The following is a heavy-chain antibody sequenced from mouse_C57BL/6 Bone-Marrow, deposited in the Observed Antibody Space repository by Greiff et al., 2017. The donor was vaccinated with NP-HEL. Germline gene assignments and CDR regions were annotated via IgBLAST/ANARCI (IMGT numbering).Heavy chain of an antibody. Sequence: EVKLQESGFFLVKPGGSLKLSCAASGFTFSDYGMHWVRQAPEKGLEWVAYISSGSSTIYYADTVKGRFTISRDNAKNTLFLQMTSLRAEDTAMYYCARRYRGLYYYAMDYWGQGTSVTVSS. CDR1: GFTFSDYG. CDR3: ARRYRGLYYYAMDY. J-gene: IGHJ4*01. CDR2: ISSGSSTI. D-gene: IGHD2-12*01. V-gene: IGHV5-17*01.